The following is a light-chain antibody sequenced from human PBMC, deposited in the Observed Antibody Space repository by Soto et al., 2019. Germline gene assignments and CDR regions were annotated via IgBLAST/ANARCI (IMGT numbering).Light chain of an antibody. Sequence: EIVMTQSPVTLSVSPGEIATLSCRASQSVSGNLAWYQQKPGQAPRLLIYGVSARATGIPARFSGSGFGTEFTLTISSLQSEDFALYYCQQYNFWPETFGQGTKVDIK. CDR1: QSVSGN. CDR3: QQYNFWPET. J-gene: IGKJ1*01. V-gene: IGKV3-15*01. CDR2: GVS.